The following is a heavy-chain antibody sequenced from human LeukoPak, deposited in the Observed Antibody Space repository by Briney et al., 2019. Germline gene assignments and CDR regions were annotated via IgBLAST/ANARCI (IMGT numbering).Heavy chain of an antibody. CDR2: IWYDGSNK. CDR1: GFTFSSYG. D-gene: IGHD3-22*01. Sequence: GGSLRLSCAASGFTFSSYGMHWVRQAPGKGLEWVAVIWYDGSNKYYADSVKGRFTISRDNSKNTLYLQMNSLRAEDTAVYYCASDSSGYSNYLDYWGQGTLVTVSS. J-gene: IGHJ4*02. CDR3: ASDSSGYSNYLDY. V-gene: IGHV3-33*01.